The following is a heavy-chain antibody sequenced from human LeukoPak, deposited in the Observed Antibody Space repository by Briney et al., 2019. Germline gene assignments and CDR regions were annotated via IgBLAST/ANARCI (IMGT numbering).Heavy chain of an antibody. D-gene: IGHD3-22*01. CDR1: GYTFNDYH. CDR3: AREAEYYDSSGYYNY. V-gene: IGHV1-2*02. CDR2: INPYSGET. J-gene: IGHJ4*02. Sequence: ASVKVSCKSSGYTFNDYHMHWVRQAPGQGLEWMGWINPYSGETKYSQKFQARVTMTSDTSISTAYMELRSLRSDDTAVYYCAREAEYYDSSGYYNYWGQGTLVTVSS.